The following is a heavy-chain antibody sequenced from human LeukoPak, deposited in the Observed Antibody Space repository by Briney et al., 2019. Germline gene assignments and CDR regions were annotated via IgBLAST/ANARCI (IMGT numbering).Heavy chain of an antibody. CDR3: AGGGTQSLVVFDY. V-gene: IGHV4-4*07. Sequence: SETLSLTCSVSIDSLSGYYRSWIRQSAGKGLEWIGRIYVNGFTDYNPSLRGRVTMSIDTSNKRFSMKLSSVTAADTAVYFCAGGGTQSLVVFDYWGQGNRVTVSS. CDR1: IDSLSGYY. D-gene: IGHD1-26*01. CDR2: IYVNGFT. J-gene: IGHJ4*02.